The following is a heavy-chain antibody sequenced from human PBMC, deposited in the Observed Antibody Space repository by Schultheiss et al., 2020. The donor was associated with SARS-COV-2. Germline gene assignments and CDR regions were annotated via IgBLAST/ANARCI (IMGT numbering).Heavy chain of an antibody. Sequence: GGSLRLSCAASGFTFSSYAMHWVRQAPGKGLEWVAVISYDGSNKYYADSVKGRFTISRDNSKNTLYLQMNSLRAEDTAVYYCARDHLLSGWYFDYCGQGTLVTVSS. CDR1: GFTFSSYA. V-gene: IGHV3-30-3*01. D-gene: IGHD6-19*01. CDR3: ARDHLLSGWYFDY. CDR2: ISYDGSNK. J-gene: IGHJ4*02.